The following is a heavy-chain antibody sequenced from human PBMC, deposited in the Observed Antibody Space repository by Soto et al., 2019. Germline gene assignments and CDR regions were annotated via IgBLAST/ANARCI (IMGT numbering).Heavy chain of an antibody. CDR1: GDSVSSNSAA. CDR2: TYYRSKWYN. D-gene: IGHD3-10*01. J-gene: IGHJ6*02. V-gene: IGHV6-1*01. Sequence: SQTLSLTCAISGDSVSSNSAAWNWIRQSPSRGLEWLGRTYYRSKWYNDYAVSVKSRITINPDTSKNQFSLQLNSVTPEDTAVYYCARDQYYGSGSYHYYGMDVWGQGTTVTVS. CDR3: ARDQYYGSGSYHYYGMDV.